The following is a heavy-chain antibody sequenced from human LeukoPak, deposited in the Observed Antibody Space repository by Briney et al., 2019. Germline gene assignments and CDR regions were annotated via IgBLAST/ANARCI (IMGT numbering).Heavy chain of an antibody. CDR3: ARVGAAGDNDY. V-gene: IGHV3-64*01. J-gene: IGHJ4*02. CDR1: GFTFSSYA. CDR2: ISSNGGST. Sequence: GVSLRLSCAASGFTFSSYAMHWVRQAPGKGLEYVSAISSNGGSTYYANSVKGRLTISRDNSKNTLYLQMGSLRAEDMAVYYCARVGAAGDNDYWGQGTLVTVSS. D-gene: IGHD6-13*01.